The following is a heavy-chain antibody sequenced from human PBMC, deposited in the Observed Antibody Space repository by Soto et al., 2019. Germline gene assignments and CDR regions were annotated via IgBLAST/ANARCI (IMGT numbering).Heavy chain of an antibody. CDR2: ISGSGGAT. CDR1: GFTFSSYA. CDR3: AKAGRPFYDLWSENRFDP. V-gene: IGHV3-23*01. Sequence: VGSLRLSCTASGFTFSSYAMTWVRQAPGKGLEWVSSISGSGGATYYADSVKGRFTISRDDSKNTLFLQMDSLRAEDTALYYCAKAGRPFYDLWSENRFDPWGQGTLVTVSS. D-gene: IGHD3-3*01. J-gene: IGHJ5*02.